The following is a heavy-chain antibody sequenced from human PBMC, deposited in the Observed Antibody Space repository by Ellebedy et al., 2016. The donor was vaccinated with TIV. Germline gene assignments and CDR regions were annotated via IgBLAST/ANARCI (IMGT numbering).Heavy chain of an antibody. D-gene: IGHD3/OR15-3a*01. J-gene: IGHJ4*02. V-gene: IGHV3-48*04. CDR1: GFTFSGYS. Sequence: GESLKISCAASGFTFSGYSMNWIRQAPGKGLEWVSFMDHTGTTTYYADSVGGRFTISRDNADSSLYLQMNSLRAEDTAGYFCARDLAWKYFDFWGQGTLVTVSS. CDR2: MDHTGTTT. CDR3: ARDLAWKYFDF.